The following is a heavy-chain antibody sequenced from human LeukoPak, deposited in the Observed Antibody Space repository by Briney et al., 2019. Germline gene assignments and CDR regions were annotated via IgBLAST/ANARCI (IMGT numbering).Heavy chain of an antibody. CDR2: IIPIFGTA. Sequence: SVTVTCKASGGTFSSYAISRVRQAPGQGLEWMGGIIPIFGTANYAQKFQGRVTITADKSTSTAYMELSSLRSEDTAVYYCAGTPTRDCSSTSCYQFDYWGQGTLVTVSS. J-gene: IGHJ4*02. CDR3: AGTPTRDCSSTSCYQFDY. V-gene: IGHV1-69*06. D-gene: IGHD2-2*01. CDR1: GGTFSSYA.